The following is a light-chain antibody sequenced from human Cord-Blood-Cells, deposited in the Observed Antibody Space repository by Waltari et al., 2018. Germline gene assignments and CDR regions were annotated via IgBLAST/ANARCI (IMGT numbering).Light chain of an antibody. CDR3: SSYTGSSAFV. V-gene: IGLV2-14*01. CDR1: SSDVGGYNY. Sequence: QSALTQPASVSGSPGQSITISCTGTSSDVGGYNYVSWYQQHPGKAPILMIYDVSKRASGVSSDFSGSKSGNTASLTISGVQADDETDYYCSSYTGSSAFVFGTGTKVTVL. J-gene: IGLJ1*01. CDR2: DVS.